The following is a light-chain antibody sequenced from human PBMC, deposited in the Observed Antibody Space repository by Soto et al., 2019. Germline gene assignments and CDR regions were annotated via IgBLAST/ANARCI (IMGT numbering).Light chain of an antibody. CDR1: QGISSY. J-gene: IGKJ4*01. CDR2: AAS. CDR3: LQDYSFPLT. Sequence: QMTQSPSTLSASVGDRVTITCRASQGISSYLAWYQQKPGKAPKLLIYAASTLQSGVPSRFSGSGSGTDFILTISSLQPEDFATYYCLQDYSFPLTFGGGTKVDIK. V-gene: IGKV1-6*01.